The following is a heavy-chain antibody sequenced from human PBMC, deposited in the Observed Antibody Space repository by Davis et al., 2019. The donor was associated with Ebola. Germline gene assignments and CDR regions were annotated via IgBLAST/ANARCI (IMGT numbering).Heavy chain of an antibody. CDR3: ARLISTYYDFWSGSYESYGMDV. D-gene: IGHD3-3*01. CDR1: GFTFDDYA. V-gene: IGHV3-9*01. CDR2: ISWNSGSI. J-gene: IGHJ6*02. Sequence: SLKISCAASGFTFDDYAMHWVRQAPGKGLEWVSGISWNSGSIGYADSVKGRFTISRDNAKNSVYLQMDNLRAEDTAVYYCARLISTYYDFWSGSYESYGMDVWGQGTTVTVSS.